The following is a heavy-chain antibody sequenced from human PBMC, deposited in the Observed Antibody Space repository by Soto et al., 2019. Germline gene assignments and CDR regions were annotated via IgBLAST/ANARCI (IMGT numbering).Heavy chain of an antibody. J-gene: IGHJ3*02. CDR2: ISGSGGST. D-gene: IGHD2-15*01. V-gene: IGHV3-23*01. Sequence: EVQLLESGGGLVQPGGSLRLSCAASGFTFSSYAMSWVRQAPGKGLEWVSAISGSGGSTYYADSVKGRFTISRDNSKNTLDRQMNSLRAEDTAVYYCAKDWEWWSSGDAFDIWGQGTMVTVSS. CDR1: GFTFSSYA. CDR3: AKDWEWWSSGDAFDI.